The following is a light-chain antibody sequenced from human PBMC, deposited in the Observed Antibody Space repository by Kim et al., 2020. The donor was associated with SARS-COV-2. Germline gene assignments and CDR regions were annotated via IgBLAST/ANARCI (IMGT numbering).Light chain of an antibody. Sequence: QPVLTQPASVSGSPGQSITISCTGTSSDIGTYNYVSWYQHHPGKAPKIMIYDVSKGPSGPSNRISGSKSGNTASLTISGLQAGDEADYYCSSFTTRGIWVFGGGTQLTVL. J-gene: IGLJ3*02. V-gene: IGLV2-14*03. CDR3: SSFTTRGIWV. CDR1: SSDIGTYNY. CDR2: DVS.